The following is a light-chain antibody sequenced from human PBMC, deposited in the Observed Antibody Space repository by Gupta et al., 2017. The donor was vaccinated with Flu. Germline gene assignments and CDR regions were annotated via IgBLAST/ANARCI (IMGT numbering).Light chain of an antibody. CDR3: RTWDSSRSVVV. J-gene: IGLJ3*02. CDR1: SSNIGNTY. CDR2: ENN. Sequence: GRRVTIPYSGSSSNIGNTYVSWYQQLPGTAPKHLIYENNKRPSGIPDRFSGSKSATSVTLDITGLQTGDEAEYYCRTWDSSRSVVVFGGGTKLTVL. V-gene: IGLV1-51*02.